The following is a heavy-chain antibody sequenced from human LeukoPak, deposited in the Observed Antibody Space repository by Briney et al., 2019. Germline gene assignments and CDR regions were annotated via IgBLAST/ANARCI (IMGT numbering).Heavy chain of an antibody. D-gene: IGHD6-19*01. Sequence: PGASLRLSCAASGFTFKEYGMSWVRQAPGKGLEWVSTINENARNTHYADSVQGRFTISRDNSKNTLLLQMNSLRVDGTALYYCTKGDGGWYPIDYWGQGTLVIVSS. CDR1: GFTFKEYG. CDR3: TKGDGGWYPIDY. J-gene: IGHJ4*02. V-gene: IGHV3-23*01. CDR2: INENARNT.